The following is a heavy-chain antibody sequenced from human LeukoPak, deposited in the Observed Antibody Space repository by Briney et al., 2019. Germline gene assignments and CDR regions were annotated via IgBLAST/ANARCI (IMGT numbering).Heavy chain of an antibody. J-gene: IGHJ4*02. D-gene: IGHD2-15*01. CDR1: GFTFSSYW. Sequence: PGGSLRLSCAASGFTFSSYWMSWVRQAPGKGLEWVANIKQDGSEKYYVDSVKGRFTISRDNAKNSLYLQMNSLRAEDTAVYYCARGRVVVVAATQYYFDYWGQGTLVTVSS. V-gene: IGHV3-7*05. CDR3: ARGRVVVVAATQYYFDY. CDR2: IKQDGSEK.